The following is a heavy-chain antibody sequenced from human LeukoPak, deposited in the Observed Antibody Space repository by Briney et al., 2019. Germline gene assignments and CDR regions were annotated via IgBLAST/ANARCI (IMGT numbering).Heavy chain of an antibody. CDR3: ARHAGGISAAGTRPFDY. V-gene: IGHV4-39*01. CDR1: GASFSSSTYY. Sequence: SETLSLTCTVSGASFSSSTYYWGWIRQPPGKGLEWIGSIYYSGSTYYNPSLKSRVTMSVDTSKNQFSLKLSSVTAADTAVYYCARHAGGISAAGTRPFDYWGQGTLVTISS. J-gene: IGHJ4*02. CDR2: IYYSGST. D-gene: IGHD6-13*01.